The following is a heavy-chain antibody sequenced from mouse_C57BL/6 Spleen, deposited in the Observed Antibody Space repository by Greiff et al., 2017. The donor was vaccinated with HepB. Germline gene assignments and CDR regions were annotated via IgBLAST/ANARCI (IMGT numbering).Heavy chain of an antibody. J-gene: IGHJ4*01. CDR1: GFTFSSYA. V-gene: IGHV5-4*01. Sequence: DVHLVESGGGLVKPGGSLKLSCAASGFTFSSYAMSWVRQTPEKRLEWVATISDGGSYTYYPDNVKGRFTISRDNAKNNLYLQMSHLKSEDTAMYYCARDRGKVGMDYWGQGTSVTVSS. CDR3: ARDRGKVGMDY. D-gene: IGHD3-1*01. CDR2: ISDGGSYT.